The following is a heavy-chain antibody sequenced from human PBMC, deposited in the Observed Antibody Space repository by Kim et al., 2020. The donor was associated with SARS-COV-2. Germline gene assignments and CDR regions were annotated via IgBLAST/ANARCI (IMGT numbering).Heavy chain of an antibody. CDR2: IWYDGSNK. D-gene: IGHD6-6*01. CDR3: AREQLEGIYYYYGMDV. CDR1: GFTFSSYG. V-gene: IGHV3-33*01. J-gene: IGHJ6*02. Sequence: GGSLRLSCAASGFTFSSYGMHWVRQAPGKGLEWVAVIWYDGSNKYYADSVKGRFTISRDNSKNTLYLQMNSLRAEDTSVYYCAREQLEGIYYYYGMDVWGQGTPVTVSS.